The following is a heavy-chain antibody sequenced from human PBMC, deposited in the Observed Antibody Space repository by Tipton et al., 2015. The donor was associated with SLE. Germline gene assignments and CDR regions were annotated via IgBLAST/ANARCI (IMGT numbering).Heavy chain of an antibody. V-gene: IGHV4-59*11. CDR3: ARERGWDYDSSGYPDY. CDR2: IYYSGST. D-gene: IGHD3-22*01. CDR1: GGSISSHY. J-gene: IGHJ4*02. Sequence: TLSLTCTVSGGSISSHYWSWIRQPPGKGLEWIGYIYYSGSTNYNPSLKSRVTISVDTSKNQFSLKLSSVTAADTAVYYCARERGWDYDSSGYPDYWGQGTLVTVSS.